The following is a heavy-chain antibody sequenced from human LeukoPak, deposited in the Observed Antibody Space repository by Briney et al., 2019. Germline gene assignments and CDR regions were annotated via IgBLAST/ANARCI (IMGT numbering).Heavy chain of an antibody. Sequence: QTGGSLRLSCTFSGLTFRSYWMNWVRQAPGKGLEWVANINPGGNEIRSVDSVKGRPIISRDNAKNSLDLQMSSLRVEDTAVYYCMCWGTDNHWGQGILVTVSS. J-gene: IGHJ4*02. V-gene: IGHV3-7*01. CDR1: GLTFRSYW. CDR2: INPGGNEI. CDR3: MCWGTDNH. D-gene: IGHD7-27*01.